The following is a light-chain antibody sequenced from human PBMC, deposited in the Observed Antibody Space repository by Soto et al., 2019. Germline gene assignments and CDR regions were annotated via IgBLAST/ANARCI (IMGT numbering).Light chain of an antibody. CDR1: SSNIGNNY. CDR3: GTWDNSMTRV. Sequence: QSVLTQPPSVSAAPGQKVTISCSGSSSNIGNNYVSWYQQFPGTAPKLLIYENNKRPSGIPDRFSGSKSGTSATLGIPELQTGDEADYYCGTWDNSMTRVFGGGTKLTVL. J-gene: IGLJ3*02. V-gene: IGLV1-51*02. CDR2: ENN.